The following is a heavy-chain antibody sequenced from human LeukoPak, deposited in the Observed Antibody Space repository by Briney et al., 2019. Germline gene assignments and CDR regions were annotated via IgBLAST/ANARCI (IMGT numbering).Heavy chain of an antibody. CDR2: TSASGNYI. V-gene: IGHV3-21*01. Sequence: GGSLRLPCAASGFTFSSYTMKWVRQAPGKGXEXVSSTSASGNYIYYADSVKGRFTISRDSAKSSLYLQMNSLRAEDTAVYYCARFGYCSSISCYAVWGQGTLVTVSS. D-gene: IGHD2-2*01. J-gene: IGHJ4*02. CDR3: ARFGYCSSISCYAV. CDR1: GFTFSSYT.